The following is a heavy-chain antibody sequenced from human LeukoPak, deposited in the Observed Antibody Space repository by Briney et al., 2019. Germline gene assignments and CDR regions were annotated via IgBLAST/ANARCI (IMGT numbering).Heavy chain of an antibody. J-gene: IGHJ6*03. V-gene: IGHV3-23*01. CDR1: GFTFSSHG. Sequence: GGSLRLSCAASGFTFSSHGMSWVRQAPGKGLEWVSTISGSGDNTYYADSVKGRFTISRDNSKNTLYLQMNSLKTEDTAVYYCTTGYCSSTSCYDFYYYYYMDVWGKGTTVTVSS. CDR3: TTGYCSSTSCYDFYYYYYMDV. CDR2: ISGSGDNT. D-gene: IGHD2-2*01.